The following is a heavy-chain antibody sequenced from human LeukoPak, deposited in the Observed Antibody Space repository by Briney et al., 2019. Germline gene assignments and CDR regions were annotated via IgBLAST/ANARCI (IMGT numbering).Heavy chain of an antibody. CDR1: GYTFTSYY. CDR2: INPNSGGT. CDR3: ARVGGTRPMTIFRVVEDAFDI. J-gene: IGHJ3*02. D-gene: IGHD3-3*01. V-gene: IGHV1-2*06. Sequence: ASVKVSCKASGYTFTSYYMHWVRQAPGQGLEWMGRINPNSGGTNYAQKFQGRVTMTRDTSISTAYMELSRLRSDDTAVYYCARVGGTRPMTIFRVVEDAFDIWGQGTMVTVSS.